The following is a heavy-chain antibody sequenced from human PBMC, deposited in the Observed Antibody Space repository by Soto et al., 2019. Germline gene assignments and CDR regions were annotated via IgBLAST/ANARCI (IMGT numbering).Heavy chain of an antibody. D-gene: IGHD1-26*01. CDR3: ARHRRAIVATTDPLDI. V-gene: IGHV5-51*01. CDR1: GYDFSTYY. Sequence: PGESLKISCKGSGYDFSTYYIGWVRQMPGKGLEWVGFIYPGDSETRYSPSFEGHVTISADRSSKTAYLQWRGLKASDTATYYCARHRRAIVATTDPLDIWGQGTKVTVSS. CDR2: IYPGDSET. J-gene: IGHJ3*02.